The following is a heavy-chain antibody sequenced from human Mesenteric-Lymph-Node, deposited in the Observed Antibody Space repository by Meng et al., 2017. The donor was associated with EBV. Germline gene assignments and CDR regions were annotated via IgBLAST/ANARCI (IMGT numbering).Heavy chain of an antibody. V-gene: IGHV4-4*02. Sequence: QRQLQESGPGLVKPSGTLSLTCAVSGGTISSTNWWSWVRQPPGKGLEWIGEIYHSGSTNYNPSLKSRVTISLDKSKNQFSLKLSSVTAADTAVYYCARVDYYDSSSLFDPWGQGTLVTVSS. J-gene: IGHJ5*02. CDR1: GGTISSTNW. CDR3: ARVDYYDSSSLFDP. D-gene: IGHD3-22*01. CDR2: IYHSGST.